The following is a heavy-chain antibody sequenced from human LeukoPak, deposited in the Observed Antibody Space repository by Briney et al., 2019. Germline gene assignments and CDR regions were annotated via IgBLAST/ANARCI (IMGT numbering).Heavy chain of an antibody. V-gene: IGHV3-7*01. CDR1: GFTFSSYW. CDR2: IKQDGSEK. Sequence: GGSLRLSCAASGFTFSSYWMSWVRQAPGKGLEWVANIKQDGSEKYYVDSVKGRFTISRDNAKNSLYLQMNSLRAEDTAVYYCARLDVVVTATPIDYWGQGTLVTVSS. CDR3: ARLDVVVTATPIDY. D-gene: IGHD2-21*02. J-gene: IGHJ4*02.